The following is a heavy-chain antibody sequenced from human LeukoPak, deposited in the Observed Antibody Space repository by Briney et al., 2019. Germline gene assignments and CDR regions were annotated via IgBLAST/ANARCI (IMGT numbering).Heavy chain of an antibody. CDR2: IKQDGGEK. Sequence: GGSLRLSCAASGFTFSSYWMTWVRHAPGKGLEWVANIKQDGGEKYYVDSVKGRFTISRDNAKNSLYLQMNSLRAEDTAVYYCARDPIAVAGTGFLTYWGQGTLVTVSS. D-gene: IGHD6-19*01. CDR3: ARDPIAVAGTGFLTY. J-gene: IGHJ4*02. CDR1: GFTFSSYW. V-gene: IGHV3-7*01.